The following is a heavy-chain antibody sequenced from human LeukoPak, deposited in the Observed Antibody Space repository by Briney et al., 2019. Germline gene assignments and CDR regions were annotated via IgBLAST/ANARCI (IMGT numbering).Heavy chain of an antibody. Sequence: RASVKVSCKASGYTFTGYFMHWVRQAPGQGLEWMGWINPNSGGTNYAQKFRDRVTMTTDTSTNTADMELRSLRSDDTAVYYCARRDYYDSSGYGGYFDHWGQGTLVTVSS. D-gene: IGHD3-22*01. CDR3: ARRDYYDSSGYGGYFDH. V-gene: IGHV1-2*02. CDR1: GYTFTGYF. J-gene: IGHJ4*02. CDR2: INPNSGGT.